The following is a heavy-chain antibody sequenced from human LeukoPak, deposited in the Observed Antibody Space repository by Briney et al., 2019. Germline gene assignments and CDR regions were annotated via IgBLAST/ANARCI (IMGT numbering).Heavy chain of an antibody. Sequence: PGGSLRLSCAASGFTFSSYSMNWVRQAPGKGLEWVSSISSSSSYIYYADSVKGRFTISRDNAKNSLYLQMNSLRAEDTAVYYCARERGSSGYDGYYYYYYGMDVWGQGTTVTVSS. J-gene: IGHJ6*02. CDR2: ISSSSSYI. CDR3: ARERGSSGYDGYYYYYYGMDV. V-gene: IGHV3-21*01. D-gene: IGHD5-12*01. CDR1: GFTFSSYS.